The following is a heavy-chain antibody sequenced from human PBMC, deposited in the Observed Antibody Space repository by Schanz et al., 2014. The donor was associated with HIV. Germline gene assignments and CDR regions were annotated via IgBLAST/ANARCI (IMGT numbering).Heavy chain of an antibody. V-gene: IGHV1-8*03. D-gene: IGHD3-22*01. CDR1: GYTFTNYD. J-gene: IGHJ6*02. CDR3: ARGFYDSSDSGYLYGMGL. Sequence: QVQLVQSGPEVRKSGASVRVSCKASGYTFTNYDVNWVRQAAGQGPEWMGWMNPNSGNTAYAQKFQGRVTITADESSSTIYMDLSSLRSEDTAVYYCARGFYDSSDSGYLYGMGLWGQGTTVTVSS. CDR2: MNPNSGNT.